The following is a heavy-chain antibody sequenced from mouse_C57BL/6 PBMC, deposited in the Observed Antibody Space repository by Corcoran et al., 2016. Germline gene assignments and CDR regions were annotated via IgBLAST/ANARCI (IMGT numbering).Heavy chain of an antibody. J-gene: IGHJ4*01. CDR3: ARDDGYYGAMDY. Sequence: QIQLVQSGPELKKPGETVKISCKASGYTFTTYGMSWVKQAPGKGLKWMGWINTYSGVPTYADDFKGRFAFSLETSASTAYLQINNLKNEDTATYFCARDDGYYGAMDYWGQGTSVTVSS. D-gene: IGHD2-3*01. CDR2: INTYSGVP. CDR1: GYTFTTYG. V-gene: IGHV9-3*01.